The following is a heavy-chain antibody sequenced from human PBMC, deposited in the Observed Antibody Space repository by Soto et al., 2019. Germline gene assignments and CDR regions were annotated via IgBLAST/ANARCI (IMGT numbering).Heavy chain of an antibody. Sequence: QVQLQESGPGLVKPSQTLSLTCTVSGGSISSGDYYWSWIRQPPGKGLEWIGYIYYSGSTYYNPSLRSRVTISVDTSKNQFSLKLSSVTAADTAVYYCARFTSSLAYYFDYWGQGTLVTVSS. J-gene: IGHJ4*02. CDR2: IYYSGST. V-gene: IGHV4-30-4*01. CDR1: GGSISSGDYY. D-gene: IGHD6-13*01. CDR3: ARFTSSLAYYFDY.